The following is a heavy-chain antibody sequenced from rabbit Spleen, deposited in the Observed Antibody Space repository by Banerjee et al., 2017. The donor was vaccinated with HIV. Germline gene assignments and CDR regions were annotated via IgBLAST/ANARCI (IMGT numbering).Heavy chain of an antibody. CDR3: ARGSATMTMVITGYYLNL. J-gene: IGHJ4*01. CDR1: GVSFTGDSFSGDSY. D-gene: IGHD2-1*01. CDR2: IDPVFGIT. V-gene: IGHV1S40*01. Sequence: QSLEESGGDLVKPGASLTLTCTASGVSFTGDSFSGDSYMCWVCQAPGKGLEWIGYIDPVFGITYYASWVNGRFSISRENAQNTVSLQMTSLTAADTATYFCARGSATMTMVITGYYLNLWGPGTLVTVS.